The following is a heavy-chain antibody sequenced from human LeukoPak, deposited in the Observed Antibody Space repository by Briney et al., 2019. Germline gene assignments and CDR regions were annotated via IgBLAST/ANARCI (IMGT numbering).Heavy chain of an antibody. D-gene: IGHD6-13*01. CDR1: GFTFSSYW. J-gene: IGHJ4*02. Sequence: PGGSLILSCAASGFTFSSYWMHWVRQAPGKGLVWVSRINSDGSSTSYADSVKGRFTISRDNAKNTLYLQMNSLRAEDTAVYYCARDGRIAAAAHWGQGTLVTVSS. CDR2: INSDGSST. CDR3: ARDGRIAAAAH. V-gene: IGHV3-74*01.